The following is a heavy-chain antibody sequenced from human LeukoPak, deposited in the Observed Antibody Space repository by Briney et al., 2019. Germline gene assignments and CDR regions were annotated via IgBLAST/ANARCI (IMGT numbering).Heavy chain of an antibody. Sequence: ASVKVSCKASGYTFTGYYIHWVRQAPGQGLEWMGWINPNNGGTNYAQKFQGRVTMTRDTSIRTTYMDLSSLTSDDTAMYYCTRVITNDNYYYYCMDVWGKGTTVTVSS. V-gene: IGHV1-2*02. J-gene: IGHJ6*03. CDR2: INPNNGGT. CDR3: TRVITNDNYYYYCMDV. CDR1: GYTFTGYY.